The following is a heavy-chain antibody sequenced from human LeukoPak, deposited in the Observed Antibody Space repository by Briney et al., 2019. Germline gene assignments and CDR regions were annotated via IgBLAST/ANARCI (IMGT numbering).Heavy chain of an antibody. CDR1: GFNFTSYW. D-gene: IGHD3-22*01. Sequence: GESLKISCQGSGFNFTSYWIGWVRQMPGKGLGWMGIMYSGDSDTRNSTSFPGQVTISADKSIRTAYLQWSSRKASATAIYYGARKGYCYDSSGYYHSAFDIWGQGTMVTVSS. J-gene: IGHJ3*02. CDR2: MYSGDSDT. CDR3: ARKGYCYDSSGYYHSAFDI. V-gene: IGHV5-51*01.